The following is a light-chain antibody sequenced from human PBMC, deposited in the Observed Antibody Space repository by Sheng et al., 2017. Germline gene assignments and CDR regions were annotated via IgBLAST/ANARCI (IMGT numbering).Light chain of an antibody. CDR2: WAS. J-gene: IGKJ2*01. CDR3: QQYFSSPCT. Sequence: DIVMTQSPDSLAVSLGERATINCKSGQSLLESSNNKNSLAWFQQKPGQPPKLLIYWASTRESGVPDRFSGSGSGTDFTLTISSLQAEDVAVYYCQQYFSSPCTFGQGTKVGDQT. CDR1: QSLLESSNNKNS. V-gene: IGKV4-1*01.